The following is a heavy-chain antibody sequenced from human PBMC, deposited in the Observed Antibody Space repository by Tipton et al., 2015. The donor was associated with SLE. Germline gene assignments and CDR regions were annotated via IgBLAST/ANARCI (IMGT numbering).Heavy chain of an antibody. D-gene: IGHD3-16*02. V-gene: IGHV3-64*04. CDR3: AREAFGMITFGGVITFHFDY. J-gene: IGHJ4*02. CDR2: ISGSGGST. Sequence: AISGSGGSTYYADSVKGRFTISRDNSKNTLYLQMNSLRAEDTAVYYCAREAFGMITFGGVITFHFDYWGQGTLVTVSS.